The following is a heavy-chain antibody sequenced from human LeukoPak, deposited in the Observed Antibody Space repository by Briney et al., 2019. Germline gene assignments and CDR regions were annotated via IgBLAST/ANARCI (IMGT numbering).Heavy chain of an antibody. CDR1: GYSFTSYW. Sequence: GESLKISCKGSGYSFTSYWIGWVRQMPGKGLEWMGIIYPGDSDTRYSPSFQGPVTISADKSISTAYLQWSSLKASDTAMYYCARRTISSGWFPDYWGQGTLVTVSS. D-gene: IGHD6-19*01. CDR3: ARRTISSGWFPDY. J-gene: IGHJ4*02. CDR2: IYPGDSDT. V-gene: IGHV5-51*01.